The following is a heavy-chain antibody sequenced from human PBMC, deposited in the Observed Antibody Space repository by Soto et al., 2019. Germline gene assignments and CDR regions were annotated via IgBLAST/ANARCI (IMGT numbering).Heavy chain of an antibody. J-gene: IGHJ3*02. D-gene: IGHD3-22*01. Sequence: QVQLQESGPGLVKPSETLSLTCTVSGGSISSYYWSWIRQPPGKGLEWIGYIYYSGSTNYNPSLKSRVTISVDTSRNQFFLKLSSVTDADTAVYYCARGYYYESSGSYSDAFDIWGQGTMVTVSS. CDR3: ARGYYYESSGSYSDAFDI. CDR2: IYYSGST. V-gene: IGHV4-59*12. CDR1: GGSISSYY.